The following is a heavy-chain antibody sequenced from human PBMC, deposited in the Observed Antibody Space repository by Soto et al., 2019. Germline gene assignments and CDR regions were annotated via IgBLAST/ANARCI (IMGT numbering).Heavy chain of an antibody. Sequence: QVQLVESGGGLVKPGGSLRLSCAASGFTFSGYYMTWIRQAPGKGLEWVAYITSSGNSVYYADSVEGRFTIHRDNAKTSLYLQMNSLRVEVTAVYYCARDYRWTADNGGQGTLVTVSS. J-gene: IGHJ4*02. D-gene: IGHD3-16*02. CDR3: ARDYRWTADN. V-gene: IGHV3-11*01. CDR2: ITSSGNSV. CDR1: GFTFSGYY.